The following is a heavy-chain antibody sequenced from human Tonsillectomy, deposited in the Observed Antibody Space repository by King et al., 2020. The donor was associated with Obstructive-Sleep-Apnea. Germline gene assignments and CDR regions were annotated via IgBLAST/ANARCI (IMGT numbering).Heavy chain of an antibody. CDR2: IYYSGNT. V-gene: IGHV4-31*03. D-gene: IGHD2-15*01. CDR1: GASINSGDHY. Sequence: LQLQESGPGLVKPSQTLSLTCTVSGASINSGDHYWSWNRQHPGKGLEWIGYIYYSGNTYYNPSLKSRVSISVDTSKNQFSLRLSSLTAADTAVYYCARPLYDGGAFDIWGQGTLVTVSS. J-gene: IGHJ3*02. CDR3: ARPLYDGGAFDI.